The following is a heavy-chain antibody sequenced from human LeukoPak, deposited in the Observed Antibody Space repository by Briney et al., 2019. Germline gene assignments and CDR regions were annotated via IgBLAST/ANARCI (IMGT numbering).Heavy chain of an antibody. V-gene: IGHV4-39*01. Sequence: RSQSLSPACTLAGASTASVNIYWGWVLHPRGKGLEWVGRINSGRTTYCSPSLRRRLSISVDTSRTQFCLGWHSVTAPDTAASYCGRLFDTRGQGILGTVS. CDR1: GASTASVNIY. CDR3: GRLFDT. J-gene: IGHJ4*02. CDR2: INSGRTT.